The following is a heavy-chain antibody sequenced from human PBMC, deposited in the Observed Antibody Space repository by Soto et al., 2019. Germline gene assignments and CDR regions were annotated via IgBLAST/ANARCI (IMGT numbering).Heavy chain of an antibody. V-gene: IGHV1-69*06. J-gene: IGHJ1*01. CDR1: GRIFSSFP. CDR3: ARVGSRDAYNYVLDH. CDR2: VISASGSV. Sequence: QVQVVQSGAEVKKPGSSVKISCKASGRIFSSFPTSWVRQVPGQGLEWMGGVISASGSVTYAPKFQGRVTITAVNSAGIGYMELTSLTSKDTAIYYCARVGSRDAYNYVLDHWGPGTMVTVSS. D-gene: IGHD5-18*01.